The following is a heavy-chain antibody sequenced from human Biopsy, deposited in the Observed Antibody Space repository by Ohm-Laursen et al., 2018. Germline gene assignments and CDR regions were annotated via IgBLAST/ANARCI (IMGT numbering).Heavy chain of an antibody. Sequence: SVKVSCNVSGGPSSNYAFSWVRQAPGQGLEWVGRIVPVLGHLNYAQRFQGRVSITADKSTSYVFMELSRLTSGDTAVYYCAADADGYYTEFDYWGPGALVTVSS. D-gene: IGHD3-3*01. CDR3: AADADGYYTEFDY. V-gene: IGHV1-69*04. CDR2: IVPVLGHL. J-gene: IGHJ4*02. CDR1: GGPSSNYA.